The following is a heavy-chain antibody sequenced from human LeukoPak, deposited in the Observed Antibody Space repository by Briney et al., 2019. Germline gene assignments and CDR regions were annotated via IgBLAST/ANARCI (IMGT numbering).Heavy chain of an antibody. V-gene: IGHV3-21*01. CDR1: GFTFSSYS. Sequence: GGSLRLSCAASGFTFSSYSMNWVRQAPGKGLEWVSSISSSSSYIYYADSVKGRFTISRDNAKNSLYLQMNSLRAEDTAVYYCARKLMSSRRFEYWGQGTLVTVSS. D-gene: IGHD2-8*01. CDR2: ISSSSSYI. CDR3: ARKLMSSRRFEY. J-gene: IGHJ4*02.